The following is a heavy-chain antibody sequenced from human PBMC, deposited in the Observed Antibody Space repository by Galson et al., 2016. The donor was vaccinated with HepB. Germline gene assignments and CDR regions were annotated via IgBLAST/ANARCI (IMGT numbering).Heavy chain of an antibody. CDR2: IYYSGFT. D-gene: IGHD3-22*01. CDR3: ASQAYYYDTRGYYHRHPDY. J-gene: IGHJ4*02. CDR1: GGSISSSNYY. V-gene: IGHV4-39*01. Sequence: SETLSLTCTVSGGSISSSNYYWGWIRQPPGKGLEWIGTIYYSGFTYYNPSLKSRVTISVDTSKDQFSLNLSSVTAADTAVYYCASQAYYYDTRGYYHRHPDYWGQGTLVTVSS.